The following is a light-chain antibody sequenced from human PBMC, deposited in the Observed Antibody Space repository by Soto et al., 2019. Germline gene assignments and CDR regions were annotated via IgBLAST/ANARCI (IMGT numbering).Light chain of an antibody. CDR3: QQLNNFPRT. CDR1: QGISSY. CDR2: GAS. V-gene: IGKV1-9*01. J-gene: IGKJ1*01. Sequence: DIQLTQSPSFLSASVGDRVTITCRASQGISSYLAWYQQRPGKAPKLLMYGASTLQSGGPSRFSGSASGTTFTLTINNLQPEDFATYYCQQLNNFPRTFGQGTKVE.